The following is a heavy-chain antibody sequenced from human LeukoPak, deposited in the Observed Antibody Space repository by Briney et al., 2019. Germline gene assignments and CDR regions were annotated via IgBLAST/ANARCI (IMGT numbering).Heavy chain of an antibody. D-gene: IGHD6-19*01. V-gene: IGHV4-39*02. CDR2: IYYSGST. CDR3: AREFLPIAVAGMFVDY. J-gene: IGHJ4*02. Sequence: KPSETLSLTCTVSGGSISSSSYYWGWIRQPPGKGLEWIGSIYYSGSTYYNPSLKSRVTISVDTSKNQFSLKLSSVTAADTAVYYCAREFLPIAVAGMFVDYWGQGTLVTVSS. CDR1: GGSISSSSYY.